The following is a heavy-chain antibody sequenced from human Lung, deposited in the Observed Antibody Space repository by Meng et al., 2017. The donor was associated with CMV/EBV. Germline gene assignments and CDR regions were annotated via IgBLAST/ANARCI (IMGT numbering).Heavy chain of an antibody. J-gene: IGHJ4*02. V-gene: IGHV3-9*01. D-gene: IGHD3-10*01. CDR3: VKVGVGFGEN. CDR1: GFTFDDYS. Sequence: SCAASGFTFDDYSMHWVRQAPGKGLEWVSGISWNSANTGYADSVKGRFTISRDNGHNSLFLQMNSLRAEDTALYYCVKVGVGFGENGGQGTLVTVSS. CDR2: ISWNSANT.